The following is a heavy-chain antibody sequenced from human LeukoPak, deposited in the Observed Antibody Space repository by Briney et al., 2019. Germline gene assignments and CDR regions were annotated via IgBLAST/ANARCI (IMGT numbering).Heavy chain of an antibody. CDR3: ARGYLPSSGYFYYFDY. Sequence: PSETLSLTCSVSGGSTSSYYWSWLRQPPGKGLEWVGYISYSGSSNYNPSLQSRVTISVDTSKNQFSLELTSVTAADTAVYYCARGYLPSSGYFYYFDYWGQGTLVTVSS. J-gene: IGHJ4*02. CDR1: GGSTSSYY. D-gene: IGHD3-22*01. CDR2: ISYSGSS. V-gene: IGHV4-59*01.